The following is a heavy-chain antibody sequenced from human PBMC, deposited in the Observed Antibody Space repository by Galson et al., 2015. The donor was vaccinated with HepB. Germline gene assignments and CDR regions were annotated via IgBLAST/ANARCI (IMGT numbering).Heavy chain of an antibody. Sequence: PLSLTCTVSGGSITNDIYYWSWIRQPAGKGLEWIGRIYSSGRTSYNPSLKSRVTMSVDTSKNRFSLRLNSMTATDTALYYCARGVDTVDVGAFDIWGQGTMVTVSS. V-gene: IGHV4-61*02. D-gene: IGHD5-18*01. J-gene: IGHJ3*02. CDR1: GGSITNDIYY. CDR2: IYSSGRT. CDR3: ARGVDTVDVGAFDI.